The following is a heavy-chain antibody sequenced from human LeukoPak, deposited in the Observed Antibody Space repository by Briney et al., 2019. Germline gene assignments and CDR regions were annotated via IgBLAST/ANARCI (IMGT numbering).Heavy chain of an antibody. V-gene: IGHV4-59*01. D-gene: IGHD6-13*01. CDR3: ARGVYIAAAQYGY. CDR1: GGSISSYY. Sequence: SETLSLTCTVSGGSISSYYWSWLRQPPGKGLEWIGYIYYSGTTNYNPSLKSRVTTSVDTSKNQFSLKLSSVTAADTAVYYCARGVYIAAAQYGYWGQGTLVTVSS. CDR2: IYYSGTT. J-gene: IGHJ4*02.